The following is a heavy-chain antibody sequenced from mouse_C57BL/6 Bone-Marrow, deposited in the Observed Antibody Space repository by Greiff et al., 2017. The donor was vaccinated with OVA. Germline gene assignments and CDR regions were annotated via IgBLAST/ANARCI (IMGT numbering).Heavy chain of an antibody. CDR3: ARALFITTVVGDY. CDR1: GYTFTSYW. Sequence: VQLQQPGTELVKPGASVKLSCKASGYTFTSYWMHWVKQRPGQGLEWIGNINPSNGGTNYNEKFKSKATLTVDKSSSTAYMQLSSLTSEDAAVYYCARALFITTVVGDYWGQGTTLTVSS. CDR2: INPSNGGT. J-gene: IGHJ2*01. D-gene: IGHD1-1*01. V-gene: IGHV1-53*01.